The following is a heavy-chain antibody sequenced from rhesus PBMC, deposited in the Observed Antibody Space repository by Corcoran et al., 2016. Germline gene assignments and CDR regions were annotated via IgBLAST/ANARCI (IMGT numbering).Heavy chain of an antibody. CDR3: ARRGYEDDYGYYYTPGY. D-gene: IGHD3S6*01. CDR1: GGSISSSNW. CDR2: IDGRGEST. J-gene: IGHJ4*01. Sequence: QVQLQESGPAVVKPSETLSLTCAVSGGSISSSNWRSWIRQYPGKGLEWIGGIDGRGESTEYNPPLNIRVPSSTDTSKNQVSLKLSSVTAADTAVYYCARRGYEDDYGYYYTPGYWGQGVLVTVSS. V-gene: IGHV4-93*01.